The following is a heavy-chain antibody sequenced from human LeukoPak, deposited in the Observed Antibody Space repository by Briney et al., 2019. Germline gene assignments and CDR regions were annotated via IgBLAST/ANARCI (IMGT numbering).Heavy chain of an antibody. D-gene: IGHD6-13*01. CDR2: INHSGST. V-gene: IGHV4-34*01. CDR1: GGSFSGYY. Sequence: SETLSLTCAVYGGSFSGYYWSWIRQPPGKGLEWIGEINHSGSTNYNPSLKSRVTISVDTSKNQFSLKLSSVTAADTAVYYCARGATLRIAAAGIALNYYYYYYMDVWGKGTTVTVSS. CDR3: ARGATLRIAAAGIALNYYYYYYMDV. J-gene: IGHJ6*03.